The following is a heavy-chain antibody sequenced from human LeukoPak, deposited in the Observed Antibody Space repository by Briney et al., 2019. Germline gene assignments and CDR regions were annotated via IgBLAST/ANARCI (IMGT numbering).Heavy chain of an antibody. CDR3: ASGSYGSGFYYFYYMDV. Sequence: GGSLRLSCAASGFTFSSYAMHWVRQAPGKGLEWVAVISYDGSNKYYADSVKGRFTISRDNAKNSVSLQMNSLRAEDTAVYYCASGSYGSGFYYFYYMDVWGKGTTVTVSS. CDR1: GFTFSSYA. V-gene: IGHV3-30*04. D-gene: IGHD3-10*01. J-gene: IGHJ6*03. CDR2: ISYDGSNK.